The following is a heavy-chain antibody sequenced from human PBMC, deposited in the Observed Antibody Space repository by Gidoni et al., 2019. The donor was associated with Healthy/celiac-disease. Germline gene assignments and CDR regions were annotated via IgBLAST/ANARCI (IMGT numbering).Heavy chain of an antibody. J-gene: IGHJ4*02. CDR2: INHSGST. V-gene: IGHV4-34*01. D-gene: IGHD5-18*01. CDR3: ARAEGTAMANDY. CDR1: GGSFSGYY. Sequence: QVQLQQWGAGLLKPSETLSLPCAVYGGSFSGYYWSWIRQPPGKGLEWNGEINHSGSTNYHPSLKSRVTISVDTSKNQFSLKLSSVTAADTAVYYCARAEGTAMANDYWGQGTLVTVSS.